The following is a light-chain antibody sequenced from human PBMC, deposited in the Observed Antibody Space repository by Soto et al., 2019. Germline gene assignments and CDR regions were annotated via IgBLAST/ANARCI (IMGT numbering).Light chain of an antibody. J-gene: IGLJ1*01. CDR2: DVF. CDR3: CSCAGSYNIYL. Sequence: QSVLTQPRSVSGSPGQSVTISCTGTSSDVGYYNYVSWYQRHPGKAPKLMIYDVFKRPSGVPDRFSGSKSGNTASLTISGLQAEDEGDYYCCSCAGSYNIYLFGTGTKVTVL. CDR1: SSDVGYYNY. V-gene: IGLV2-11*01.